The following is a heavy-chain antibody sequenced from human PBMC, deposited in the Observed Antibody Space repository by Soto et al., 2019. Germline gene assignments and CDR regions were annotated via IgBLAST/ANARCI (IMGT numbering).Heavy chain of an antibody. Sequence: QLQLQESGSGLVKPSQTLSLTCAVSGGSLISDGYYWSWIRQPPGKGLQWIGHIYEGGNTYYTPSLESRVAISTDKSKNQCSLRLSSVTAADTAVYYCVRRSPEDAFDIWGQGTMVTVSP. CDR3: VRRSPEDAFDI. J-gene: IGHJ3*02. CDR1: GGSLISDGYY. V-gene: IGHV4-30-2*01. CDR2: IYEGGNT.